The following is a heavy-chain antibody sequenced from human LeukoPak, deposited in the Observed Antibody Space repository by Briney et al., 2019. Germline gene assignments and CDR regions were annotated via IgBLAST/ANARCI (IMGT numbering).Heavy chain of an antibody. CDR2: IRYDGSNK. CDR1: GFTFDDYG. D-gene: IGHD3-22*01. V-gene: IGHV3-30*02. Sequence: GGSLRLSCAASGFTFDDYGMSWVRQAPGKGLEWVAFIRYDGSNKYYADSVKGRFTISRDNSKNTLYLQMNNLRAEDTAVYYCAKDRDDYYDSSGYPDPNFDYWGQGTLVTVSS. J-gene: IGHJ4*02. CDR3: AKDRDDYYDSSGYPDPNFDY.